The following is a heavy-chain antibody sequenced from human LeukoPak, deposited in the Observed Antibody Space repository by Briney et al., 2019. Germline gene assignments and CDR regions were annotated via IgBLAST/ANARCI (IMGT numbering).Heavy chain of an antibody. D-gene: IGHD6-13*01. CDR1: GFTLSSYA. Sequence: PGGSLRLSCAASGFTLSSYAMSWVRQAPGKGLEWVSAISGSGGSTYYADSVKGRFTISRDNSKNTLYLQMNSPRAEDTAVYYCAKDSTERIAAAGNFDYWGQGTLVTVSS. V-gene: IGHV3-23*01. J-gene: IGHJ4*02. CDR2: ISGSGGST. CDR3: AKDSTERIAAAGNFDY.